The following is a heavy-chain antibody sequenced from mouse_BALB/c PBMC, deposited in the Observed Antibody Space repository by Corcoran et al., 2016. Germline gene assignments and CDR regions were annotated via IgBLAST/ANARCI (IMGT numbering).Heavy chain of an antibody. CDR1: GYTFTNYG. J-gene: IGHJ4*01. V-gene: IGHV9-3-1*01. CDR3: AREPRAMDY. Sequence: QIQLVQSGPELKKPGETVKISCKASGYTFTNYGMNWVKQAPGKGLKWMGWINTYNGEPTYADDFKGRFDFSVETSASTAYLQINNLKNEDTATYFCAREPRAMDYWGQGTSVTVSS. CDR2: INTYNGEP.